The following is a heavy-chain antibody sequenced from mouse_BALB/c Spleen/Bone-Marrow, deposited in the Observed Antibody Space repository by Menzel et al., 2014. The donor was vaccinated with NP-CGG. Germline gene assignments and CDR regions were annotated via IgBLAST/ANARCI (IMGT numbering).Heavy chain of an antibody. Sequence: QVQLQQFGAELMKPGASVKISCKATGYTFSSYWIEWVKQRPGHGLEWIGEILPGSGNTNYNEKFKGKATFTADTSSNTAYMQPSSLTSEDSAVYYCAREDITTVVEMDYWGQGTSVTVSS. V-gene: IGHV1-9*01. J-gene: IGHJ4*01. CDR2: ILPGSGNT. CDR1: GYTFSSYW. D-gene: IGHD1-1*01. CDR3: AREDITTVVEMDY.